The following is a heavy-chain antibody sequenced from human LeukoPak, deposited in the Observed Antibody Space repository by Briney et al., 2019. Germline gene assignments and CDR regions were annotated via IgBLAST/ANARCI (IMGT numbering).Heavy chain of an antibody. CDR3: ARTTAIVVVPAAISIAAAGYTGH. D-gene: IGHD2-2*01. J-gene: IGHJ4*02. Sequence: SETLSLTCSVSGGSISSSDYYWGWIRQPPGKGLEWIGSIYYSGNTFYNPALKSRVTVSVDSPRNQLSLKLSSVTAADTAVYYCARTTAIVVVPAAISIAAAGYTGHWGQGTLVTVSS. CDR2: IYYSGNT. V-gene: IGHV4-39*01. CDR1: GGSISSSDYY.